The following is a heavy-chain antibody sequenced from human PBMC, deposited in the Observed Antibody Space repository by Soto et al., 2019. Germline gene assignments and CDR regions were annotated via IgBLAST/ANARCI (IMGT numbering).Heavy chain of an antibody. CDR3: AKDLHITMIVVVSNAFDI. Sequence: ASVKVSCKASGYTFIKYGIAWVRQAPGQGLELMGWISPYDDKTIYAQTFQGRVTLTADRSTRTVYLDLRSLKSNDTAVYYCAKDLHITMIVVVSNAFDIWGQGTMVTVSS. V-gene: IGHV1-18*01. CDR1: GYTFIKYG. J-gene: IGHJ3*02. CDR2: ISPYDDKT. D-gene: IGHD3-22*01.